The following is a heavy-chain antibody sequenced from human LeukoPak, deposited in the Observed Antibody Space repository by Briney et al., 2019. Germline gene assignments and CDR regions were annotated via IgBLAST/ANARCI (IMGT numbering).Heavy chain of an antibody. CDR3: AREDYSNYDRAAWFDP. J-gene: IGHJ5*02. D-gene: IGHD4-11*01. Sequence: SETLSLTCTVSGGSISSYYWSWIRQPAGKGLEWIGRIYTSGSTNYNPSLKSRVTMSVDTSKNQFSLKLSSVTAADTAVYYCAREDYSNYDRAAWFDPWGQGTLVTVSS. V-gene: IGHV4-4*07. CDR1: GGSISSYY. CDR2: IYTSGST.